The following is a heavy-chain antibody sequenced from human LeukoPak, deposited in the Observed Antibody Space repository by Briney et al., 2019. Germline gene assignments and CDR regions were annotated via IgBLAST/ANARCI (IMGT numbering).Heavy chain of an antibody. D-gene: IGHD3-10*01. CDR3: ARQRTRGGWRLDS. V-gene: IGHV5-51*01. CDR2: INPADSDS. J-gene: IGHJ5*01. Sequence: GESLKISCKGSGYSFDTYWIGWVRQRPGKGLEWMGIINPADSDSRYSPSFEGQVTVSADRSISTAYLQWSSLKTSDTAIYYCARQRTRGGWRLDSWGQGTLVTVSS. CDR1: GYSFDTYW.